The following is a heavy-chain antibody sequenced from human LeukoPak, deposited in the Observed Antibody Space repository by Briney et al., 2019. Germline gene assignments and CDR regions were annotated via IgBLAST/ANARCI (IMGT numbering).Heavy chain of an antibody. J-gene: IGHJ4*02. CDR1: GFTFSSYE. CDR3: AKIVSTGDY. CDR2: ISGSGSTI. V-gene: IGHV3-48*03. Sequence: GGSLRLSCAASGFTFSSYEMSWVRQAAGEGLEWISYISGSGSTIYYADSVKGRFTISRDNAKSSLYLQMNSLRVEDTAVYYCAKIVSTGDYWGQGTLVTVSS. D-gene: IGHD1-14*01.